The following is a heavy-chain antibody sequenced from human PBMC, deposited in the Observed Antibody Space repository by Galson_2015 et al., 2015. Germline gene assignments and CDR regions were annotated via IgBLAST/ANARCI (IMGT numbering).Heavy chain of an antibody. CDR2: IRGSGGSAGAT. D-gene: IGHD2-21*02. Sequence: SLRLSCAASGFTFRTYAMSWVRQAPGKGLEWVSTIRGSGGSAGATYYADSVKGRFIISRDDSKNTLYLQMNSLGAEDSAIYYCAKDPTVPELLSRRNDMEVWGQGTTVTVSS. CDR3: AKDPTVPELLSRRNDMEV. J-gene: IGHJ6*02. V-gene: IGHV3-23*01. CDR1: GFTFRTYA.